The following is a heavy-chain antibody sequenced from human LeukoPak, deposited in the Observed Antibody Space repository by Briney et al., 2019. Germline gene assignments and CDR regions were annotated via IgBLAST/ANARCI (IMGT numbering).Heavy chain of an antibody. Sequence: GGSLRLSCAASGFTFHYYAMRWVRHVPEKGLEWVSLISGDGGNTFYADSVKGRFTISRDNSKDSLYLQMNNLRTEDTALYYCAKISYYYDSSGYYGWFDPWGQGALVTVSS. D-gene: IGHD3-22*01. CDR1: GFTFHYYA. J-gene: IGHJ5*02. V-gene: IGHV3-43*02. CDR3: AKISYYYDSSGYYGWFDP. CDR2: ISGDGGNT.